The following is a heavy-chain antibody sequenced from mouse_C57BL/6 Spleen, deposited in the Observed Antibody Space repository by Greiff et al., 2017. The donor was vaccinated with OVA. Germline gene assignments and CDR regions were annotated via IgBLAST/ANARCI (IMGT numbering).Heavy chain of an antibody. D-gene: IGHD3-2*02. CDR1: GFTFSDYG. CDR2: ISSGSSTI. J-gene: IGHJ3*01. CDR3: ARSSGYVFAY. V-gene: IGHV5-17*01. Sequence: DVKLVESGGGLVKPGGSLKLSCAASGFTFSDYGMHWVRQAPEKGLEWVAYISSGSSTIYYADTVKGRFTISRDNAKNTLFLQMTSLRSEDTAMYYCARSSGYVFAYWGQGTLVTVSA.